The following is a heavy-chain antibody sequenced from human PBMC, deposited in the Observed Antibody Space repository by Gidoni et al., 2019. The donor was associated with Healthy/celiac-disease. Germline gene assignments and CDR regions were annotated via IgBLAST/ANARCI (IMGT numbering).Heavy chain of an antibody. D-gene: IGHD4-17*01. CDR2: IYDSGST. Sequence: QVQLQESGPGLVTPSQTLSLTCTVSGGSISSGGYYWSWIRQHPGKGLEWIGYIYDSGSTYYNPSLKSRVTISVDTSKNQFSLKLSSVTAADTAVYYCARVYGDYSYATGYFDLWGRGTLVTVSS. J-gene: IGHJ2*01. CDR3: ARVYGDYSYATGYFDL. V-gene: IGHV4-31*03. CDR1: GGSISSGGYY.